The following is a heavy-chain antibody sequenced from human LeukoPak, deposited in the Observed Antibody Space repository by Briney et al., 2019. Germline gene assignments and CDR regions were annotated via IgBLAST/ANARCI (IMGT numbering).Heavy chain of an antibody. V-gene: IGHV3-11*01. J-gene: IGHJ4*02. Sequence: GGALRLSCAASGFTFSDYYMTWIRQAPGKGLEWISYISSTGSPIYYADSVKGRFTISRDNAKNSLYLQMNSLRADDTAVYYCARDYDSSGYYGYWGQGTLVTVSS. CDR1: GFTFSDYY. D-gene: IGHD3-22*01. CDR3: ARDYDSSGYYGY. CDR2: ISSTGSPI.